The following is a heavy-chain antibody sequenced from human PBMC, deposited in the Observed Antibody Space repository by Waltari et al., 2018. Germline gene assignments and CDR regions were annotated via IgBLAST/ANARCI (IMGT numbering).Heavy chain of an antibody. CDR2: ISGSGGST. CDR1: GFTFSSYA. CDR3: AKGSVSGYLQSIDY. J-gene: IGHJ4*02. V-gene: IGHV3-23*01. D-gene: IGHD3-3*01. Sequence: EVQLLESGGGLVQPGGSLRLSCAASGFTFSSYAMSWVRQAPGKGLVWVSAISGSGGSTYYADSVKGRFTISRDNSKNTLYLQMNSLRAEDTAVYYCAKGSVSGYLQSIDYWGQGTLVTVSS.